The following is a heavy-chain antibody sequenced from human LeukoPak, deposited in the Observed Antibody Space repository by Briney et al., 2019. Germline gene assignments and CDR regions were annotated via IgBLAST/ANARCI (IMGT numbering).Heavy chain of an antibody. V-gene: IGHV3-23*01. J-gene: IGHJ4*02. D-gene: IGHD3-3*01. CDR2: ITGSGDRT. CDR1: GFTFNNYG. Sequence: PGGSLRLSCAASGFTFNNYGMSWVRQAPGKGLDWVSAITGSGDRTYYADSVKGRFTISRDNSKNTLYLQMNSLRAEDTAVYYCARASRDLWGDPFDYWGLGTLVTVSS. CDR3: ARASRDLWGDPFDY.